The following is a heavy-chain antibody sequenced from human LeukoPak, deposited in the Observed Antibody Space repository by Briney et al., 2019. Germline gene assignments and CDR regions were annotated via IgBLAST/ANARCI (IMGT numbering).Heavy chain of an antibody. D-gene: IGHD4-17*01. J-gene: IGHJ4*02. CDR3: ARENYGTLDQ. Sequence: ASVKVSCKVSGYTFTDYYIHWVHQAPGQGLEWMGWTSPKGAGTMSAQKFQGRITMTGDTSISTVYMELDRMTFDDTAEYYCARENYGTLDQWAQETLVTLSS. CDR1: GYTFTDYY. V-gene: IGHV1-2*02. CDR2: TSPKGAGT.